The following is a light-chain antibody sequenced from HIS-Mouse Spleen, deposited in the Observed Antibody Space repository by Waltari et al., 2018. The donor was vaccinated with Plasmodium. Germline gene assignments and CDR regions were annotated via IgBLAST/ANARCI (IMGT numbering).Light chain of an antibody. CDR2: GAS. V-gene: IGKV3-15*01. CDR3: QQYNNWSFT. CDR1: QSVSSN. Sequence: EIVMTQSPATLSVSPGERATLSCRASQSVSSNLAWYQQKPGQAPRRLIYGASTRATGSPARFSGSGSGTEFTLTISSLQSEDLAVYYCQQYNNWSFTFGPGTKVDIK. J-gene: IGKJ3*01.